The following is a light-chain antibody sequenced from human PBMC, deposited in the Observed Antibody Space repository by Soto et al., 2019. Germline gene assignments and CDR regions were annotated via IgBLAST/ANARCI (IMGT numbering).Light chain of an antibody. CDR3: QQYGSSPQT. Sequence: EIVLTQSPGTLSLSPGERGTLSCRASQSVSSSYLAWYQQKPGQAPRLLIYGASSRATGIPDRFSGSGPGTDFTLTISRLEPEDFAVYYCQQYGSSPQTFGQGTKVDIK. V-gene: IGKV3-20*01. J-gene: IGKJ1*01. CDR1: QSVSSSY. CDR2: GAS.